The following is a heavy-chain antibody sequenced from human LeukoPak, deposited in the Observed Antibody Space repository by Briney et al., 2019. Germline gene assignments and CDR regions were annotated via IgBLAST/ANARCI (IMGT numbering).Heavy chain of an antibody. D-gene: IGHD6-19*01. CDR3: AREGSGWDPFDY. V-gene: IGHV4-59*01. CDR1: GGSISTYY. J-gene: IGHJ4*02. CDR2: VFYSGST. Sequence: KPSETLSLTSTVSGGSISTYYWSWIRQPPEKGLEWIGYVFYSGSTNYNPSLESRVTISLDTSKNQFSLKLSSVTAADTAVYYCAREGSGWDPFDYWGRGTLVTVSS.